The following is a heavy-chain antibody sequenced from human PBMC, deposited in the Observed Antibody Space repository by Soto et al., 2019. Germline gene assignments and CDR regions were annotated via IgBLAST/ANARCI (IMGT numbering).Heavy chain of an antibody. CDR3: ARYIPGVRYYGMDV. CDR2: IGESGTPT. V-gene: IGHV3-23*01. J-gene: IGHJ6*02. CDR1: GFTFSIYA. Sequence: EVQLLESGGGLVQPGGSLRLSCAASGFTFSIYAMKWVRQAAGKGLEWVSLIGESGTPTYYADSVKGRFTISRDNSGNTLFLEMYSLRAEDTAVYYCARYIPGVRYYGMDVWGQGTTVTVSS. D-gene: IGHD2-2*01.